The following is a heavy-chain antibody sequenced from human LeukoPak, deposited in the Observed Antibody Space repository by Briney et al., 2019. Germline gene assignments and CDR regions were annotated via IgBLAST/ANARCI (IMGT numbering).Heavy chain of an antibody. D-gene: IGHD1-20*01. J-gene: IGHJ4*02. CDR3: AREGYNWRPSPLDY. Sequence: PGGSLRLSCAASGFTFNSYSMNWVRQAPGKGLEWVSYISSSSSTIYYADSVKGRFTISRDNAKNSLYLQKNSLRAEDTAVYYCAREGYNWRPSPLDYWGQGTLVTVSS. V-gene: IGHV3-48*01. CDR2: ISSSSSTI. CDR1: GFTFNSYS.